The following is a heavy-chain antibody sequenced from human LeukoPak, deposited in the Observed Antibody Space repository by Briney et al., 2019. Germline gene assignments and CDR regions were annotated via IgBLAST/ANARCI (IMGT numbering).Heavy chain of an antibody. V-gene: IGHV3-15*01. Sequence: GGSLRLSCAASGITFSNAWMSWVRQAPGKGLEWVGRIKSKTDGETTDYAAPVRGRFTISRDDSINTLYLQMNSLKTEDTAVYYCTGPWGTVVVPAATDYWGQGTLVTVSS. CDR3: TGPWGTVVVPAATDY. CDR2: IKSKTDGETT. CDR1: GITFSNAW. D-gene: IGHD2-2*01. J-gene: IGHJ4*02.